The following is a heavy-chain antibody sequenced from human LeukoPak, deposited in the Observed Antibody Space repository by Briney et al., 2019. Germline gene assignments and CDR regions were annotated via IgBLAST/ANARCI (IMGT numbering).Heavy chain of an antibody. J-gene: IGHJ3*02. CDR2: IWYDGSNK. CDR1: GFTFSSYG. Sequence: QPGRSLRLSCAASGFTFSSYGMHWVRQAPGKGLEWVAVIWYDGSNKYYADSVKGRFTISRDNSKNTPYLQMNSLRAEDTAVYYCASPMDYNAFDIWGQGTMVTVSS. V-gene: IGHV3-33*01. D-gene: IGHD3-10*01. CDR3: ASPMDYNAFDI.